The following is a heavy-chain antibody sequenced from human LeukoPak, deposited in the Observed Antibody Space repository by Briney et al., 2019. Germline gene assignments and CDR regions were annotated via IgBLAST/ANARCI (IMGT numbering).Heavy chain of an antibody. CDR3: VRGPRRDYYGMDV. J-gene: IGHJ6*02. CDR1: GGSIRSYY. V-gene: IGHV4-59*01. CDR2: MYYSGRT. Sequence: PSETLSLACTVSGGSIRSYYWSWIRQPPGKGLEWIGYMYYSGRTNHNPSLASRVTTSVDTSKNHLSLKLSSVTAADTAVYYCVRGPRRDYYGMDVWGQGTTVTVSS.